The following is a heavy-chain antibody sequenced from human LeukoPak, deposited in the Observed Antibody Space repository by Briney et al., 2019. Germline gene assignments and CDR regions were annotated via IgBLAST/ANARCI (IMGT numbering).Heavy chain of an antibody. CDR1: GFTFSSYW. J-gene: IGHJ4*02. CDR2: ISGDGSST. V-gene: IGHV3-74*01. D-gene: IGHD1-7*01. CDR3: ARGGWGTAIDY. Sequence: GGSLRLSCAASGFTFSSYWMHWVRQAPGRGLVWVSYISGDGSSTTYADSVKGRFTISRDNAKNTLDLQMNSLRAEDTAVYYCARGGWGTAIDYWAQGTLVTVSS.